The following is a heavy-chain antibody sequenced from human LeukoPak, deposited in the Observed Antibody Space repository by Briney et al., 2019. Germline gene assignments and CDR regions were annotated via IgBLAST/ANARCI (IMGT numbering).Heavy chain of an antibody. CDR2: IYTSGST. Sequence: SETRSLTCTVSGGSISSYYWSWIRQPPGKGLEWIGYIYTSGSTNYNPSLKSRVTISVDTSKNQFSLKLSSVTAADTAVYYCARAPVNRGRYDYWGQGTLVTVSS. D-gene: IGHD3-10*01. V-gene: IGHV4-4*09. J-gene: IGHJ4*02. CDR1: GGSISSYY. CDR3: ARAPVNRGRYDY.